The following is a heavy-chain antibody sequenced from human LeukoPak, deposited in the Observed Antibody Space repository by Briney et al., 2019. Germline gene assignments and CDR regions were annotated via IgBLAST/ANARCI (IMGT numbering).Heavy chain of an antibody. D-gene: IGHD3/OR15-3a*01. V-gene: IGHV4-39*01. CDR2: SYYSGNT. J-gene: IGHJ4*02. CDR1: GGSISSSSSY. Sequence: SETLSLTCTVSGGSISSSSSYWGWIRQPPGKGLEWIGRSYYSGNTYYNTSLKSQVSISIDTSKNQFSLRLTSVTAADTAVYYCARQTGSGLFILPGGQGTLVTVSS. CDR3: ARQTGSGLFILP.